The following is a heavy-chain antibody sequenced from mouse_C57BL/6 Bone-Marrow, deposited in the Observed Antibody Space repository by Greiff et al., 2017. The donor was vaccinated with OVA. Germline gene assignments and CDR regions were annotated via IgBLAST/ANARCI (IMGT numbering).Heavy chain of an antibody. CDR2: ISNGGGST. Sequence: EVKLVESGGGLVQPGGSLKLSCAASGFTFSDYYMYWVRQTPEKRLEWVAYISNGGGSTYYPDTVKGRFTISRDNAKNTLYLQMSRLKSEDTAMYYCARQGLLPFMDYWGQGTSVTVSS. J-gene: IGHJ4*01. D-gene: IGHD2-3*01. CDR3: ARQGLLPFMDY. V-gene: IGHV5-12*01. CDR1: GFTFSDYY.